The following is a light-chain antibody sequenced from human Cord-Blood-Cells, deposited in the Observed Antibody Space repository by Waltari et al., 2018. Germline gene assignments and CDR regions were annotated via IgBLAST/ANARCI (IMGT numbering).Light chain of an antibody. CDR3: QQSYSTFWT. Sequence: DIQMTQSPSSLSASVGDRVTITCRASQSISSYLNWYEQKPGKAPKLLIYAASSLQSGVPSRFSGSGSGTDFTLTISSLQPEDFATHYCQQSYSTFWTFGQGTKVEIK. CDR1: QSISSY. CDR2: AAS. J-gene: IGKJ1*01. V-gene: IGKV1-39*01.